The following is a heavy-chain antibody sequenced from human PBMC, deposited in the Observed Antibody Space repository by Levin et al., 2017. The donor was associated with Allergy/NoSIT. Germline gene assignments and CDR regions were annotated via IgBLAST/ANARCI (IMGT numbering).Heavy chain of an antibody. V-gene: IGHV3-30*18. CDR1: GFTFSSYG. CDR3: AKVGPVNAGTYFDY. D-gene: IGHD3-10*01. J-gene: IGHJ4*02. Sequence: GESLKISCAASGFTFSSYGMHWVRQAPGKGPEWVAVISNDGSKKYYVDSVKGRFTISRDNSKNTLYLQMNSLGTEDTAVYYCAKVGPVNAGTYFDYWGQGILVTVSS. CDR2: ISNDGSKK.